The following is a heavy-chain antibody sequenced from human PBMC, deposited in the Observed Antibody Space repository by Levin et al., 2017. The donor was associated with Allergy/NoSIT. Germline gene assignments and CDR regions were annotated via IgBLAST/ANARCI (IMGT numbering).Heavy chain of an antibody. J-gene: IGHJ4*02. CDR1: GSTLSEVS. Sequence: ASVKVSCKVSGSTLSEVSVNWVQQAPGEGLEWMGRFDPETDETDNTQKFHGRVTVTEDTSTDTGYMELSGLRSDDTAVYYCAIAQYDFRSGKPQSFDYWGQGTLITVSS. V-gene: IGHV1-24*01. D-gene: IGHD3-3*01. CDR2: FDPETDET. CDR3: AIAQYDFRSGKPQSFDY.